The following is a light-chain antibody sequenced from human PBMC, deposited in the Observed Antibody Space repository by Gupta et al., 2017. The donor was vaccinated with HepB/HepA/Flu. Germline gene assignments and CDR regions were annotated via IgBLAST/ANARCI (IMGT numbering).Light chain of an antibody. CDR1: SSDVGGYKY. J-gene: IGLJ3*02. Sequence: QSALTQPASVSGSPGQSITISCTGPSSDVGGYKYVSWYQQHPGKAPKLMIYDVSNRPSGVSNRFSGSKSGNTASLTISGLQAEDEADYYCCSYTSSSTWVFGGGTKLTVL. V-gene: IGLV2-14*03. CDR2: DVS. CDR3: CSYTSSSTWV.